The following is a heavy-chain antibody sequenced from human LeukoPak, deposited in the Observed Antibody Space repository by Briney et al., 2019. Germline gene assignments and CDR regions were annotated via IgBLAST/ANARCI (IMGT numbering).Heavy chain of an antibody. CDR1: GGSISSYC. V-gene: IGHV4-59*01. D-gene: IGHD6-25*01. CDR3: ARVASRLGWFDP. Sequence: PSETLSLTCTVSGGSISSYCWSWIRQPPGKGLEWIGYIYYSGSTNYNPSLKSRVTISVDTSKNQFSLKLSSVTAADTAVYYCARVASRLGWFDPWGQGTLVTVSS. J-gene: IGHJ5*02. CDR2: IYYSGST.